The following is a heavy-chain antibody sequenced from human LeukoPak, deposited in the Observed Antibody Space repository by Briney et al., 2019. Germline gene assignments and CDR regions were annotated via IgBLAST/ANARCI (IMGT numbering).Heavy chain of an antibody. CDR2: IYNTGST. J-gene: IGHJ4*02. Sequence: SETLSLTCGVSGNFISRGYYWAWIRQPPAKGLEWIGSIYNTGSTYYNPSLKSRVTMSIDTSKNQFSLKLSSVTAADTAVYYCARNTSAWSPLGETQSAPHCFDSWGQGTLVTVSS. D-gene: IGHD6-19*01. V-gene: IGHV4-38-2*01. CDR1: GNFISRGYY. CDR3: ARNTSAWSPLGETQSAPHCFDS.